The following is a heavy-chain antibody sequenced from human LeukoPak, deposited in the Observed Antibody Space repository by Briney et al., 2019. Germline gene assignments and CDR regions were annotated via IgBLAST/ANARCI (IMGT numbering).Heavy chain of an antibody. D-gene: IGHD3-22*01. Sequence: SLKISCKGSGYSFTSYWICWVRQMPGKGLEWMGIISPGDSDTKYSPYFQGHVTISADKSISTAYLQRSSLKASGTAMYYCARLKEGRYYYDSSGSDDAFDIWGQGTMVTVSS. CDR3: ARLKEGRYYYDSSGSDDAFDI. V-gene: IGHV5-51*01. CDR1: GYSFTSYW. J-gene: IGHJ3*02. CDR2: ISPGDSDT.